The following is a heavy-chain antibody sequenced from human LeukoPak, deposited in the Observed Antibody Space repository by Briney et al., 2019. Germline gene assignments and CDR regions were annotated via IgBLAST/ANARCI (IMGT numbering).Heavy chain of an antibody. CDR1: GFTFSNYW. V-gene: IGHV3-74*01. CDR3: ARDYDSSGYPLLGY. CDR2: INSDGINT. D-gene: IGHD3-22*01. J-gene: IGHJ4*02. Sequence: GGSLRLSCAASGFTFSNYWMHWVRQAPGKGLVWVSRINSDGINTSYADSVKGRFTISRDNSKNTLYLQMNSLRAEDTAVYYCARDYDSSGYPLLGYWGQGTLVTVSS.